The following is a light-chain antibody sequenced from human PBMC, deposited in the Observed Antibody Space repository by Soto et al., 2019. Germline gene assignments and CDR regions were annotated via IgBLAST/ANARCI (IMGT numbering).Light chain of an antibody. J-gene: IGKJ4*01. V-gene: IGKV1-12*01. CDR2: AVS. CDR3: KQASAFPFT. CDR1: QGINNW. Sequence: DIQMTQSPSSVSASVGDRVTITCRASQGINNWLAWYQQKPEKAPELLIYAVSYLQSGVPSRFSGSGSGTDFTLTSSSRQPEDFATYFWKQASAFPFTFGGGTKVEIK.